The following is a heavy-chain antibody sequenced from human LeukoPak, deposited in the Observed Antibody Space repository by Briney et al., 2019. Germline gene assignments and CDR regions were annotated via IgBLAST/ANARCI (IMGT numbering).Heavy chain of an antibody. Sequence: ASVKVSCKASGYTFTSYDINWVRQATGQGLEWMGWMNPNSGNTGYAQKFQGRVTMTRNTSISTAYMELSSLRSEDTAVYYCARVEVKLGEQTFDYWGQGTLVTVSS. CDR3: ARVEVKLGEQTFDY. D-gene: IGHD3-16*01. CDR2: MNPNSGNT. J-gene: IGHJ4*02. V-gene: IGHV1-8*01. CDR1: GYTFTSYD.